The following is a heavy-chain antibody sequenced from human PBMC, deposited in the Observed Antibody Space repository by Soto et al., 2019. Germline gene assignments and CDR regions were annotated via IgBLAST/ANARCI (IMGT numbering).Heavy chain of an antibody. CDR2: ISYRGST. V-gene: IGHV4-30-4*01. D-gene: IGHD5-18*01. J-gene: IGHJ4*02. CDR1: GGSISSGDYY. CDR3: VRGGEYSYEV. Sequence: QVQLQESGPGLVKPSETLSLTCTVSGGSISSGDYYWSWIRQPPGKGLEWIGYISYRGSTYYKPSLKSRISISVDTSKNQFSLKLTYETAADTAVFYCVRGGEYSYEVWGQGTLVTVSS.